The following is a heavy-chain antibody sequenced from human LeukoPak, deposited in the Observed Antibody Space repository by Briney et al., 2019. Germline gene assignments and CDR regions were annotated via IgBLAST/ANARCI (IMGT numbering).Heavy chain of an antibody. V-gene: IGHV1-69*13. CDR2: IIPIFGTA. Sequence: SVTVSCKASGGTFSSYAISWVRQAPGQGLEWMGGIIPIFGTANYAQKFQGRVTITADESTSTAYMELSSLRSEDTAVYYCAREERVGATYYYYYMDVWGKGTTVTVSS. J-gene: IGHJ6*03. CDR3: AREERVGATYYYYYMDV. CDR1: GGTFSSYA. D-gene: IGHD1-26*01.